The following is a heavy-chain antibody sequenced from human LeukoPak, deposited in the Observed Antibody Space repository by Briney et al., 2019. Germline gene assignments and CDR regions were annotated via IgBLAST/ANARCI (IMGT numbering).Heavy chain of an antibody. CDR3: ARHDRVTAKVVPLSPFDY. CDR2: IYYSGST. Sequence: PSETLSLTCTVSGGSISSSSYYWGWIRQPPGKGLEWIGSIYYSGSTYYNPSLKSRVTISVDTSKNQFSLKLSSVTAADTAVYYCARHDRVTAKVVPLSPFDYWGQGTLVTVSS. D-gene: IGHD2-21*02. V-gene: IGHV4-39*01. J-gene: IGHJ4*02. CDR1: GGSISSSSYY.